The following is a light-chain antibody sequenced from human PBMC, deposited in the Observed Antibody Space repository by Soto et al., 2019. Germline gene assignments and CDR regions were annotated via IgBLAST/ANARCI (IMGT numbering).Light chain of an antibody. CDR1: QSFTSNY. CDR3: QQYGGSVWT. CDR2: GVS. V-gene: IGKV3-20*01. Sequence: EIVLTQSPDTLSLSPGERVTLSCRASQSFTSNYLAWYQQRPGQAPRLLVYGVSSRTTGIPDRFSGSGSGTDFTLTISRLEPEDFAVYFCQQYGGSVWTFGQGTKVQIK. J-gene: IGKJ1*01.